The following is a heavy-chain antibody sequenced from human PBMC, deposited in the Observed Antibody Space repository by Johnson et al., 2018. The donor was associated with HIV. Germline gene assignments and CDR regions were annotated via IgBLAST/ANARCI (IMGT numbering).Heavy chain of an antibody. J-gene: IGHJ3*02. V-gene: IGHV3-30*04. Sequence: QVQLVESGGGVVQPGRSLRLSCAASGFTFSSYAMHWVRQAPGKGLEWVAVISYDGSNKYYADSVKGRFTISSDNSKNTLYLQMNSLRAEDTAVYYCARDYGRGSRSGNWQQLATDAFDIWGQGTMVTVSS. CDR1: GFTFSSYA. CDR3: ARDYGRGSRSGNWQQLATDAFDI. CDR2: ISYDGSNK. D-gene: IGHD6-13*01.